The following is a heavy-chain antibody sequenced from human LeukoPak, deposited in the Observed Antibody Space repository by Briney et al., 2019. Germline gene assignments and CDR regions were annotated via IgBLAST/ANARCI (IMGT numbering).Heavy chain of an antibody. Sequence: SQTLSLTRAVSGGSISSGGYSWSWIRQPPGKGLEWIGYIYHSGSTYYNPSLKSRATISVDRSKNQFSLKLSSVTAADTAVYYCARGVYSGYDFGFDYWGQGTLVTVSS. CDR1: GGSISSGGYS. D-gene: IGHD5-12*01. CDR2: IYHSGST. J-gene: IGHJ4*02. CDR3: ARGVYSGYDFGFDY. V-gene: IGHV4-30-2*01.